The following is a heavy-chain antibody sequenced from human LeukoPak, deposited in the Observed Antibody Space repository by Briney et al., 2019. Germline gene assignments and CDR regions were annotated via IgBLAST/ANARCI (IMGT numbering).Heavy chain of an antibody. CDR3: ASPKLRVDYYDSSGGAFDI. D-gene: IGHD3-22*01. CDR2: TYYRSKWYN. Sequence: SQTLSLTCAISGDSVSSNSATWNWIRQSPSRGLEWLGRTYYRSKWYNDYAVSVKSRISINPDTSKNQFSLHLNSVTPEDTAVYYCASPKLRVDYYDSSGGAFDIWGQGTMVTVSS. V-gene: IGHV6-1*01. CDR1: GDSVSSNSAT. J-gene: IGHJ3*02.